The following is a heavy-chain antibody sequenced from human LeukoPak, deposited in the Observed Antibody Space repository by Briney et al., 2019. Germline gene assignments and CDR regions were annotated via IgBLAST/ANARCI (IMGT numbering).Heavy chain of an antibody. CDR3: ANIKGSIPSRFDY. J-gene: IGHJ4*02. Sequence: PGGSLTLSCTASGFTFSSYAMSWVRQAPGKALEWVSAISGSGGSTYYADSVKRRFTISRDDSKNTLYLQMNSLRAEDTAVYYCANIKGSIPSRFDYWGQGTLVTVSS. D-gene: IGHD3-10*01. CDR2: ISGSGGST. V-gene: IGHV3-23*01. CDR1: GFTFSSYA.